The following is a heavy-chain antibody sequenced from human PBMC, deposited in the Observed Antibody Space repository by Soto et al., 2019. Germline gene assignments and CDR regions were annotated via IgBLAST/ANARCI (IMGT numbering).Heavy chain of an antibody. CDR1: GDSVSSNSAA. Sequence: SQTLSLTCGISGDSVSSNSAAWNWLRQSPSRGLEWLGRTYYRSKWYNDYAVSVESRITINPDTSKNHFSLQLNFVTPEDTAVYFCARGEQYSGRIFDYWGQGTLVTVPP. V-gene: IGHV6-1*01. J-gene: IGHJ4*02. CDR3: ARGEQYSGRIFDY. D-gene: IGHD1-26*01. CDR2: TYYRSKWYN.